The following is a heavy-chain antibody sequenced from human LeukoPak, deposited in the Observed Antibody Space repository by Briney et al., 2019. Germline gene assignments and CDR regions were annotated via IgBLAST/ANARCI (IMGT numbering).Heavy chain of an antibody. Sequence: GGSLRLPCAASGFTFSDFWMTWVRQAPGKGLESVAYIKEDGSDKYYEDSVRGRFTVSRDNAKSSLDLQMRSLRVEDTAVYYCARPRRGNSGDFFDLWGPGNLVTVSS. J-gene: IGHJ4*02. V-gene: IGHV3-7*01. CDR2: IKEDGSDK. D-gene: IGHD4-23*01. CDR1: GFTFSDFW. CDR3: ARPRRGNSGDFFDL.